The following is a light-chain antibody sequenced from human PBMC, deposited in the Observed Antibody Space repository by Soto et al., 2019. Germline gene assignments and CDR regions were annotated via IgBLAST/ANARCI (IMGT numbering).Light chain of an antibody. J-gene: IGKJ1*01. V-gene: IGKV1-5*03. CDR1: QSIDTW. Sequence: DIQMTQSPSTLSASVGDRLTITCRASQSIDTWLAWHQQKPGQVPKLLISKASSLESGVPSRFSGSGSGTEFTLTISSRQPDDSATYYCQQYNSYRAFGQGTKVEI. CDR2: KAS. CDR3: QQYNSYRA.